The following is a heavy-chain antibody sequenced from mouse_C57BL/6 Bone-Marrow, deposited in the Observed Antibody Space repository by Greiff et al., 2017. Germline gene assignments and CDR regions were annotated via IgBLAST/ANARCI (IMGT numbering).Heavy chain of an antibody. CDR2: ISSGSSTI. CDR1: GFTFSDYG. D-gene: IGHD1-1*01. Sequence: EVMLVESGGGLVKPGGSLKLSCAASGFTFSDYGMHWVRQAPEKGLEWVAYISSGSSTIYYADTVKGRFTISRDNAKNTLFLQMTSLRSEDTAMYYCASSYYGSSYDAMDYWGQGTSATVSS. V-gene: IGHV5-17*01. J-gene: IGHJ4*01. CDR3: ASSYYGSSYDAMDY.